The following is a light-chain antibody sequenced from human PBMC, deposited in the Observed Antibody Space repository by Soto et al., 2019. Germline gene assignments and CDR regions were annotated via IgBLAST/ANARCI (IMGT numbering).Light chain of an antibody. CDR1: QGIKNW. CDR2: TGS. V-gene: IGKV1-12*01. Sequence: DIQMTQSPSYASASVGDRVTITCRASQGIKNWLAWYQQKPGKAPNLLIYTGSSLQSGVPSRFSGSGSGTDFTLTINSLQPEDFATYYCQQAASFPITFGQGTRLE. J-gene: IGKJ5*01. CDR3: QQAASFPIT.